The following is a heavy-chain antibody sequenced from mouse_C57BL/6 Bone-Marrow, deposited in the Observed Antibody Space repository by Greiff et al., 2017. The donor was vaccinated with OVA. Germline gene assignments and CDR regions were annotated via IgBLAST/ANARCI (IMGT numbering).Heavy chain of an antibody. CDR2: INPSTGGT. D-gene: IGHD2-4*01. Sequence: VQLQQSGPELVKPGASVKISCKASGYSFTGYYMNWVKQSPEKSLEWIGEINPSTGGTTYNQKFKAKATLTVDKSSSTAYMQLKSLTSEDSAVYYCARSTMITTRDLFAYWGQGTLVTVSA. J-gene: IGHJ3*01. CDR1: GYSFTGYY. V-gene: IGHV1-42*01. CDR3: ARSTMITTRDLFAY.